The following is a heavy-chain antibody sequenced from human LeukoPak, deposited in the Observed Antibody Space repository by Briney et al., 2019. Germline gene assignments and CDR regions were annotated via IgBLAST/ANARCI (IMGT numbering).Heavy chain of an antibody. D-gene: IGHD1-26*01. J-gene: IGHJ5*02. CDR3: ARRRIVGATRGFAWFDP. CDR1: GYTFTSYY. Sequence: ASVKVSCKASGYTFTSYYMHWVRQTTGQGLEWMGWMNPNSGNTGYAQKFQGRVTITRNTSISTAYMELSSLRSEDTAVYYCARRRIVGATRGFAWFDPWGQGTLVTVSS. CDR2: MNPNSGNT. V-gene: IGHV1-8*03.